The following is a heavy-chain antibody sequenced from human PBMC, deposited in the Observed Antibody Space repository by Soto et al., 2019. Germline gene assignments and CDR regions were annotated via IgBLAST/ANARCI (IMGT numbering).Heavy chain of an antibody. Sequence: GGSLRLSCAASGFTVSSNYMSWVRQAPGKGLEWVSVIYSGGSTYYADSVKGRFTISRHNSKNTLYLQVNSLRAEDTAVYYCARALHYYDSSGYYYFDYYGMDVWGQGTT. D-gene: IGHD3-22*01. V-gene: IGHV3-53*04. CDR1: GFTVSSNY. J-gene: IGHJ6*02. CDR2: IYSGGST. CDR3: ARALHYYDSSGYYYFDYYGMDV.